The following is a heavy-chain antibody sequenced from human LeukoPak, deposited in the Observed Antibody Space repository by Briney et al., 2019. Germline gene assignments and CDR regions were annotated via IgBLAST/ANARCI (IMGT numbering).Heavy chain of an antibody. CDR2: INQDGSEK. CDR1: GFSFSSYW. Sequence: PGGSLRLSCAASGFSFSSYWMSWVRQAPGKGLEWVANINQDGSEKYYVDSVKGRFTISRDNAKNSLYLQMNSLRVEDTAVYYCARGSGRFDPWGQGTLVTVSS. CDR3: ARGSGRFDP. V-gene: IGHV3-7*01. J-gene: IGHJ5*02.